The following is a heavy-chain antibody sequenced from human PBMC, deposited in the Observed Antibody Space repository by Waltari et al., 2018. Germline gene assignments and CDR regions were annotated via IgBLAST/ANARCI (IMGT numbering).Heavy chain of an antibody. V-gene: IGHV4-39*01. J-gene: IGHJ6*03. CDR3: AREVPRNGYIGLIYYYMDV. CDR2: IYYSGST. D-gene: IGHD5-12*01. CDR1: GGSLSSSSYF. Sequence: QLQLQASGPGLVKPSETLSLTCTVSGGSLSSSSYFWAWIRQPPGKGLEWIVSIYYSGSTYYNLSLKSRVTISVDRSTNQVSLKLTSVTAADTAVYFCAREVPRNGYIGLIYYYMDVWGKGTTVTVSS.